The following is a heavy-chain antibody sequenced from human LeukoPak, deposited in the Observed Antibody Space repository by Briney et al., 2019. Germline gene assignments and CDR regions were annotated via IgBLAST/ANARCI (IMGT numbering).Heavy chain of an antibody. D-gene: IGHD5-24*01. CDR2: ISSSSSYI. J-gene: IGHJ4*02. V-gene: IGHV3-21*04. CDR1: GFTFSSYS. Sequence: GGSLRLSCAASGFTFSSYSMNWVRQAPGKGLEWVSSISSSSSYIYYADSVKGRFTISRDNSKNTLYLQMNSLRAEDTAVYYCARGRATIGFDYWGQGTLVTVSS. CDR3: ARGRATIGFDY.